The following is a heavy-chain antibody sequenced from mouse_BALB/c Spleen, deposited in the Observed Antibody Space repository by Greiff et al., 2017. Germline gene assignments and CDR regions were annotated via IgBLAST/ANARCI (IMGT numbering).Heavy chain of an antibody. Sequence: EVQGVESGGGLVQPGGSRKLSCAASGFTFSSFGMHWVRQAPEKGLEWVAYISSGSSTIYYPDTVKGRFTISRDNAKNTLYLQMSSLKSEDTAMYYCARHEPPDYWGQGTTLTVAS. CDR3: ARHEPPDY. CDR2: ISSGSSTI. J-gene: IGHJ2*01. CDR1: GFTFSSFG. V-gene: IGHV5-17*02.